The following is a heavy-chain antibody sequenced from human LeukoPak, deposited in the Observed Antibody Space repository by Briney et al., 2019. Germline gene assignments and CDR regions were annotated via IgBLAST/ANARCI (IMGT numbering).Heavy chain of an antibody. J-gene: IGHJ5*02. V-gene: IGHV1-8*03. CDR3: ARRTLGSRRNRFDP. Sequence: ASVKVSCKASGYTFTSYDINWVRQATGQGLEWMGWMNPNSGNTGYAQKFQGRVTITRNTSISTAYMELSSLRSEDTAVYYCARRTLGSRRNRFDPWGQGTLVTVSS. CDR2: MNPNSGNT. CDR1: GYTFTSYD.